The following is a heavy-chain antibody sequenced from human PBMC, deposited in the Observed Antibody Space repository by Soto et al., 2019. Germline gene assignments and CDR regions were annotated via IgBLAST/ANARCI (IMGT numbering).Heavy chain of an antibody. V-gene: IGHV4-30-4*01. Sequence: SSETLPVRYTVSGGSSGGLDYCWSRNRHPPGKGLECIGYIYDSGSTYYNPSLKSRVTISVDTSKNQFSLKLSSVTAADTAVYYCARVLVNEDSSGYVTWFDPWGKGTLVTVTS. J-gene: IGHJ5*02. CDR1: GGSSGGLDYC. D-gene: IGHD3-22*01. CDR3: ARVLVNEDSSGYVTWFDP. CDR2: IYDSGST.